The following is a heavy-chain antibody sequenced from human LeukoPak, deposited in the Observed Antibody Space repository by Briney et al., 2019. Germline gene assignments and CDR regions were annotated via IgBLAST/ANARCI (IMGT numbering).Heavy chain of an antibody. J-gene: IGHJ4*02. CDR1: GGSFSGYY. CDR2: VNHSGST. Sequence: SETLSLTCAVYGGSFSGYYWSWIRQPPGKGLEWIGEVNHSGSTDYNPSLKSRVTISVDTSKNQISLKVRSVTAADTAVYYCAREAPISDSGNYYKSLGYRGQGTLVTVSS. D-gene: IGHD3-10*01. V-gene: IGHV4-34*01. CDR3: AREAPISDSGNYYKSLGY.